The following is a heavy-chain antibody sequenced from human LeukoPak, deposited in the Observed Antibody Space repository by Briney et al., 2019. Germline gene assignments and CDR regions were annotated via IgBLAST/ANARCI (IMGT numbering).Heavy chain of an antibody. CDR1: GFTFISYA. CDR3: AKDGGDSSGWGLYYYYYMDV. Sequence: GTSLRLSCAASGFTFISYAIHWVRQAPGKGLEWVAVISFHGTDTFYADSVKGRFTISRDNSKNTLYLQMNSLRAEDTAVYYCAKDGGDSSGWGLYYYYYMDVWGKGTTVTVSS. V-gene: IGHV3-30*04. D-gene: IGHD6-19*01. J-gene: IGHJ6*03. CDR2: ISFHGTDT.